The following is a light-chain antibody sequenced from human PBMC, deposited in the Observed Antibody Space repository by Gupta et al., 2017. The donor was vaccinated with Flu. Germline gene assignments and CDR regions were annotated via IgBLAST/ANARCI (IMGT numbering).Light chain of an antibody. Sequence: PSFLSASVGDRVTITCRASQDIRSNLAWYQQKAGGAPKLLIYAASALQSGVPSRFSGSGSGTEFTLTITSLQPEDFATFYCQHLSGYPRTFGQGTKAEIK. V-gene: IGKV1-9*01. J-gene: IGKJ1*01. CDR2: AAS. CDR3: QHLSGYPRT. CDR1: QDIRSN.